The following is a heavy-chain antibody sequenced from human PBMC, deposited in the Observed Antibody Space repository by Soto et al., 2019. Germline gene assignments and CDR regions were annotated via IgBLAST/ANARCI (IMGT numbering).Heavy chain of an antibody. CDR2: ISSSSSYI. CDR3: ARVRGSSSRGYYYGMDV. J-gene: IGHJ6*02. D-gene: IGHD6-6*01. V-gene: IGHV3-21*01. CDR1: GFTFSSYS. Sequence: EVQLVESGGGLVKPGGSLRLSCAASGFTFSSYSMNWVRQAPGKGLEWVSSISSSSSYIYYADSVKGRFTISRDNAKNSQYLQMNSLRAEDTAVYYCARVRGSSSRGYYYGMDVWGQGTTVTVSS.